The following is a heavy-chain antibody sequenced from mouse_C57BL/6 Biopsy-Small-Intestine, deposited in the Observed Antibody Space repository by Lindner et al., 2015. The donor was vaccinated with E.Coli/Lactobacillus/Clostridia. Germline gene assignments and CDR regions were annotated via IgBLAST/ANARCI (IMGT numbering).Heavy chain of an antibody. Sequence: VQLQESGAELVKPGASVRLSCTASGFNIKDYYIHWVKQRTEQGLEWIGRIDPEDGETKYAPKFQGKATITPDTSSNSAYLQLSSLTSEDTAVYYCVRGGDYSWFAYWGQGTLVTVSA. V-gene: IGHV14-2*01. CDR1: GFNIKDYY. D-gene: IGHD2-4*01. CDR2: IDPEDGET. CDR3: VRGGDYSWFAY. J-gene: IGHJ3*01.